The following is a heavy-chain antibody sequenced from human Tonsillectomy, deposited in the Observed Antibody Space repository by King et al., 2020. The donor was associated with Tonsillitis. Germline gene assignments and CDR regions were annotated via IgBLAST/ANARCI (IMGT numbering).Heavy chain of an antibody. D-gene: IGHD3-16*01. J-gene: IGHJ3*01. CDR2: VNRDGGNT. CDR3: ASSIGAFDL. Sequence: VQLVESGGGLVQPGGSLRLSCAASGFTFSSYWMHWVRQAPGKGLVWVSRVNRDGGNTDYADSVKGRFTISRDNAKNTVFLQMNSLRAEDTAGYYCASSIGAFDLWGQGTMVTVSS. V-gene: IGHV3-74*01. CDR1: GFTFSSYW.